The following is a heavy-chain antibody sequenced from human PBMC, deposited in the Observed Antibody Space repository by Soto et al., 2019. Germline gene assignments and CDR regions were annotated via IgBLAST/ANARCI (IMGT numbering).Heavy chain of an antibody. CDR3: ARDQRRDYDVWSGDSQGFDY. V-gene: IGHV1-3*01. D-gene: IGHD3-3*01. Sequence: QVQLVQSGSEVKKPGASVKVSCKASGYTFTSYAMHWVRQAPGQSLERMGWINAGNGNTKSSQKFQGRVTITRDTSASTAYMELSSLRSEDTAVYYCARDQRRDYDVWSGDSQGFDYWGQGTLVTVSS. CDR2: INAGNGNT. CDR1: GYTFTSYA. J-gene: IGHJ4*02.